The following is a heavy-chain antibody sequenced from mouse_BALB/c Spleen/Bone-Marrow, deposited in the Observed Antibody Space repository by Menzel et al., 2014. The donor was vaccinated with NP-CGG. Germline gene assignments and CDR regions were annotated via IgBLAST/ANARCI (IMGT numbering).Heavy chain of an antibody. CDR3: TRGGNWEDFDY. CDR2: ISSGSRTI. V-gene: IGHV5-17*02. J-gene: IGHJ2*01. CDR1: GFTFSSFG. Sequence: EVKVEESGGGLVQSGGSRKLSCAASGFTFSSFGMHWVRQAPEKGLEWVAYISSGSRTIYYADTVKGRFTISRDNPKNTLFLQMTGLRSEDTAMYYCTRGGNWEDFDYWGQGTTLTVSS. D-gene: IGHD4-1*01.